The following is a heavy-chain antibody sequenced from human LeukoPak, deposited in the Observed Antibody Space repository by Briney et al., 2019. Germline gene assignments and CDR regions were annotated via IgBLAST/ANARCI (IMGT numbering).Heavy chain of an antibody. CDR2: IIPIFGTA. Sequence: ASVKVSCKASGGTFSSYAISWVRQAPGQGLEWMGGIIPIFGTANYAQKFQGRVTITADESTSTAYMELSSLRSEDTAVYYCARGERRDFWSGYPFDPWGQGTLVTVSS. D-gene: IGHD3-3*01. V-gene: IGHV1-69*01. J-gene: IGHJ5*02. CDR3: ARGERRDFWSGYPFDP. CDR1: GGTFSSYA.